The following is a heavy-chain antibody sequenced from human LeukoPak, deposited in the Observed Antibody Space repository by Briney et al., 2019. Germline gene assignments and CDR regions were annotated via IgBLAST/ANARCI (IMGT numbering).Heavy chain of an antibody. J-gene: IGHJ4*02. CDR3: ATTGGGDFDY. Sequence: GESLRISCKGSGYSFTSYWISWVRQMPGKGLEWMGRIDPSDSYTNYSPSFQGHVTISADKSISTAYLQWSSLKASDTATYYCATTGGGDFDYWGQGTLVTVSS. CDR1: GYSFTSYW. D-gene: IGHD3-10*01. CDR2: IDPSDSYT. V-gene: IGHV5-10-1*01.